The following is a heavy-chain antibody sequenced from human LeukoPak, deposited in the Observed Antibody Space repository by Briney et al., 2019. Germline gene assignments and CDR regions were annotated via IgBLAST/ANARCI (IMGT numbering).Heavy chain of an antibody. D-gene: IGHD3-9*01. CDR1: GGTFSSYA. J-gene: IGHJ6*04. Sequence: SVKVSCKASGGTFSSYAISWVRQAPGQGLEWMGGIIPIFGTANYAQKFQGRVTTTADESTSTAYMELSSLRSEDTAVYYCVTLRPKLRYFDWSMGYYGMDVWGKGTTVTVSS. CDR3: VTLRPKLRYFDWSMGYYGMDV. V-gene: IGHV1-69*01. CDR2: IIPIFGTA.